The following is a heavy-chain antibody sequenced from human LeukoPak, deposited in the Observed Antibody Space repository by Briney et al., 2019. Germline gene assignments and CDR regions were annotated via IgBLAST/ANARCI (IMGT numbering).Heavy chain of an antibody. D-gene: IGHD5-18*01. CDR1: AYTFTSYD. CDR3: ARGTGYSYGYSY. J-gene: IGHJ4*02. V-gene: IGHV1-8*01. CDR2: MNPNSGNT. Sequence: GASVKVSCKASAYTFTSYDINWVRQATGPGLEWMGWMNPNSGNTGYAQKFQGRVTMTRNTTISTAYMELSSLRSEDTAVYHCARGTGYSYGYSYWGQGTLVTVSS.